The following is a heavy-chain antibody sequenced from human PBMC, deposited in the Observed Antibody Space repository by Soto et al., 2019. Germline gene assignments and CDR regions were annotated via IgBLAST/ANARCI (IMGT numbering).Heavy chain of an antibody. J-gene: IGHJ5*02. Sequence: SVKVSGKASGGTFSSDAISWVRQAPGEGREWMGGIIPIFGTANYAQKFQGRVTITADEATGTAYMELSSVRSEDTAVYYCGRGARRNGGYPIWFAPWAQGTLVNVSS. CDR1: GGTFSSDA. CDR2: IIPIFGTA. D-gene: IGHD1-26*01. V-gene: IGHV1-69*01. CDR3: GRGARRNGGYPIWFAP.